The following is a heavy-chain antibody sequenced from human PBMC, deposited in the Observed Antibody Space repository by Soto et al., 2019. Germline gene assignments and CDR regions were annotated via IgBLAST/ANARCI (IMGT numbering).Heavy chain of an antibody. Sequence: QLQLQESGPGLVKPSETLSLTCTVSGGSISSSSYYWGWIRQPPGKGLEWIGSIYYSGSTYYNPSLKSRVTISVDTSKNQFSLKLSSVTAADTAVYYCARGGYYYGSGSYYSFDYWGQGTLVTVSS. CDR1: GGSISSSSYY. V-gene: IGHV4-39*07. CDR3: ARGGYYYGSGSYYSFDY. CDR2: IYYSGST. J-gene: IGHJ4*02. D-gene: IGHD3-10*01.